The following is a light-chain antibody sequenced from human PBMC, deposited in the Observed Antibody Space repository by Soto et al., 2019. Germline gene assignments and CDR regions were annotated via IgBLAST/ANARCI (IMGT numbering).Light chain of an antibody. J-gene: IGLJ1*01. V-gene: IGLV2-14*03. CDR1: SSDIGGYNH. CDR3: SSHTSDNTRV. Sequence: QSALTQPASVSGSPGQSISISCTGTSSDIGGYNHVSWYQQHPGKAPKLIIYDVSNRPSGVSTRFSGSKSGNTASLTISGLQADDEADYYCSSHTSDNTRVFGTGTKVTVL. CDR2: DVS.